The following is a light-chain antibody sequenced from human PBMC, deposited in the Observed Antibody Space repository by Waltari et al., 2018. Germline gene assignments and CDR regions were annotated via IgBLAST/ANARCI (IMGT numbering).Light chain of an antibody. CDR2: DAS. CDR1: QAGRTF. CDR3: QQRSNWPYT. Sequence: SCRANQAGRTFLAWYQRKPGQAPRFLIFDASSRATGIPAKFRGSGSGTDFTLTVSNLEPEDFAVYYCQQRSNWPYTFGQGTRVDIK. J-gene: IGKJ2*01. V-gene: IGKV3-11*01.